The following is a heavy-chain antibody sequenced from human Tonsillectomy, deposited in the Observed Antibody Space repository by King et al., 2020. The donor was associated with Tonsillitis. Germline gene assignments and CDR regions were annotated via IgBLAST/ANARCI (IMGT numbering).Heavy chain of an antibody. J-gene: IGHJ5*02. Sequence: VQLQESGPGLVKPSETLSLTCAVSGYSISSGYYWGWIRQPPGKGLKWIGNIYHSGSTYYNPSLKSRVTISVDTSKNQFSLKLSSLTAADTAVYYCARLRWLGELLGGWFDPWGQGTLVTVSS. CDR1: GYSISSGYY. D-gene: IGHD3-10*01. CDR2: IYHSGST. V-gene: IGHV4-38-2*01. CDR3: ARLRWLGELLGGWFDP.